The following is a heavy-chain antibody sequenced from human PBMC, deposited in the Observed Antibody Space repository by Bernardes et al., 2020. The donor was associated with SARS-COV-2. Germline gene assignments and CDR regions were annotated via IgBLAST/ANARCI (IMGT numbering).Heavy chain of an antibody. J-gene: IGHJ5*02. V-gene: IGHV1-18*01. CDR1: GYTFTSYG. D-gene: IGHD3-3*01. Sequence: ASVKVSCMASGYTFTSYGISWVRQAPGQGLEWMGWISAYNGNTNYAQKLQGRVTMTTDTSTSTAYMELRSLRSDDTAVYYCARSDGYEIFGVVIHAPRFDPWGQGTLVTVSS. CDR2: ISAYNGNT. CDR3: ARSDGYEIFGVVIHAPRFDP.